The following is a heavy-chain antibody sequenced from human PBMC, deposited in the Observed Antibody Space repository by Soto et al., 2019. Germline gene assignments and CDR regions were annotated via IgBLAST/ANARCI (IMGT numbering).Heavy chain of an antibody. CDR3: ARDFILSGIYSS. J-gene: IGHJ4*02. CDR1: GFTFSSYS. D-gene: IGHD1-26*01. CDR2: ISSSSSYI. V-gene: IGHV3-21*01. Sequence: GGSLRLSCAASGFTFSSYSMNWVRQAPGKGLEWVSSISSSSSYIYYADSVKGRFTISRDNAKNSLYLQMNSLRAEDTAVYYCARDFILSGIYSSWGQGTLVTVSS.